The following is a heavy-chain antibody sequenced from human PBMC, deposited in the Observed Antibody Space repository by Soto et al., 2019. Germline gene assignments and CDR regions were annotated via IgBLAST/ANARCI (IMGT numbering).Heavy chain of an antibody. CDR2: IWYDGSNE. J-gene: IGHJ4*02. CDR3: ARGYDYADY. Sequence: GGSLRLSCAASGFTFSTYGMHWVRQAPGKGLEWVAVIWYDGSNEYYADSVRGRFTISRDNSKNTLFLQMNSLTAEDTAVYYCARGYDYADYWGQGTQVTVSS. V-gene: IGHV3-33*01. D-gene: IGHD5-12*01. CDR1: GFTFSTYG.